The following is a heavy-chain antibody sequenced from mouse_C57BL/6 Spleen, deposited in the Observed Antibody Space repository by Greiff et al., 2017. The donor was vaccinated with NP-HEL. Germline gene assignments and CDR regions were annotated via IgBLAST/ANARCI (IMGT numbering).Heavy chain of an antibody. D-gene: IGHD2-4*01. CDR3: ARDDYDGHFDY. Sequence: QVQLQQPGAELVKPGASVKLSCKASGYTFTSYWMHWVKQRPGQGLEWIGMIHPNSGSTNYNEKFKSKATLTVDKSSSTAYMQLSSLTSEDPAVYYCARDDYDGHFDYWGQGTTLTVSS. J-gene: IGHJ2*01. CDR1: GYTFTSYW. CDR2: IHPNSGST. V-gene: IGHV1-64*01.